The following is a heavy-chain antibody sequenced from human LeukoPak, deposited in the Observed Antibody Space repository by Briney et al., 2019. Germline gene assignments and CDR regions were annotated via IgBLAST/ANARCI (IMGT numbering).Heavy chain of an antibody. CDR3: ARGATSYDILTGYPDY. CDR2: IGTAGDT. D-gene: IGHD3-9*01. J-gene: IGHJ4*02. CDR1: GFTFSSYD. V-gene: IGHV3-13*01. Sequence: GGSLRLSCAASGFTFSSYDMHWVRHATGKGLEWVSAIGTAGDTYYPGSVKGRFTISRENAKNSLYLQMNSLRAGDTAVYYCARGATSYDILTGYPDYWGQGTLVTVSS.